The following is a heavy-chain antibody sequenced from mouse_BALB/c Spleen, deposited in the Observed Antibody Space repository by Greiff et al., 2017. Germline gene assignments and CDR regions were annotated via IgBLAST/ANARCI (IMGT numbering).Heavy chain of an antibody. CDR2: ISSGGSYT. D-gene: IGHD2-1*01. Sequence: EVQLVESGGDLVKPGGSLKLSCAASGFTFSSYGMSWVRQTPDKRLEWVATISSGGSYTYYPDSVKGRFTISRDNAKNTLYLQMSSLKSEDTAMYYCARHEDYGNYVGFDYWGQGTTLTVSS. V-gene: IGHV5-6*01. CDR1: GFTFSSYG. CDR3: ARHEDYGNYVGFDY. J-gene: IGHJ2*01.